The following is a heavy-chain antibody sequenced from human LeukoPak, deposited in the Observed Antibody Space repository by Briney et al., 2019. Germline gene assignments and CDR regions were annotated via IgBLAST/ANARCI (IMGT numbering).Heavy chain of an antibody. CDR1: GFTFSSYE. J-gene: IGHJ4*02. D-gene: IGHD3-16*01. V-gene: IGHV3-48*03. CDR3: ARDGVGRVPEMSAPDY. Sequence: GGSLRLSCAASGFTFSSYEMNWVRQAPGKGLEWVSYISHGVSTIYYADSVKGRFTISRDNSKNSLYLQMNSLRAEDTAVYYCARDGVGRVPEMSAPDYWGQGTLVTVSS. CDR2: ISHGVSTI.